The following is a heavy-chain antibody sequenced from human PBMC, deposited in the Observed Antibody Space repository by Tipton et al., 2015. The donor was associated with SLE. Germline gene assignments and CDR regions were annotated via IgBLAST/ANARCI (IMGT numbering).Heavy chain of an antibody. J-gene: IGHJ4*02. CDR3: ASGPDSYYFDY. Sequence: YWSWIRQPPGKGLEWMGIIYPGDSDTRYSPSFQGQVTISADKSISTAYLQWSSLKASDTAMYYCASGPDSYYFDYWGQGTLVTVSS. D-gene: IGHD1-14*01. V-gene: IGHV5-51*01. CDR1: YW. CDR2: IYPGDSDT.